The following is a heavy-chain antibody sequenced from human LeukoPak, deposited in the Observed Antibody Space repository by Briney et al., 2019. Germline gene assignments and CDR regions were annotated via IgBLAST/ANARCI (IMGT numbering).Heavy chain of an antibody. D-gene: IGHD1-26*01. CDR3: ALGSYSGSYRSWFGP. Sequence: SVKVSCKASGGTFSSYAISWVRQAPGQGLEWMGGIIPIFGTANYAQKFQGRVTITADESTSTAYMELSSLRSEDTAVYYCALGSYSGSYRSWFGPWGQGTLVTVSS. CDR1: GGTFSSYA. J-gene: IGHJ5*02. CDR2: IIPIFGTA. V-gene: IGHV1-69*13.